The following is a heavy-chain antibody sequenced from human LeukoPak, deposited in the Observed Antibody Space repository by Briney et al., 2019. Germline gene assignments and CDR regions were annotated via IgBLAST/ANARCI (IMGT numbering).Heavy chain of an antibody. CDR1: GGSISRYY. V-gene: IGHV4-4*07. D-gene: IGHD6-13*01. CDR3: ARGRSLGLDY. CDR2: IYSSEST. Sequence: SETLSLTCTVSGGSISRYYWSWIRQPAGKGLEWIGRIYSSESTNYNPSLKSRVTISVDTSKNQFSLKLSSVTGADTAVYYCARGRSLGLDYWGQGTLVTVSS. J-gene: IGHJ4*02.